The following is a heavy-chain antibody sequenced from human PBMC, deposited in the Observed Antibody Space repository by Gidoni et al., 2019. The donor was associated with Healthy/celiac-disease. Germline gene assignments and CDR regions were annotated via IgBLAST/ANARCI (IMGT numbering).Heavy chain of an antibody. CDR3: TRDDHSSGWLGRAFDI. CDR1: GFTFGDYA. V-gene: IGHV3-49*03. Sequence: EVQLVESGGGLVQPGRSLRLPCTASGFTFGDYAMSWFRQAPGKGLEWVGFIRSKAYGGTTEYAASVKGRFTISRDDSKSIAYLQMNSLKTEDTAVYYCTRDDHSSGWLGRAFDIWGQGTMVTVSS. D-gene: IGHD6-19*01. CDR2: IRSKAYGGTT. J-gene: IGHJ3*02.